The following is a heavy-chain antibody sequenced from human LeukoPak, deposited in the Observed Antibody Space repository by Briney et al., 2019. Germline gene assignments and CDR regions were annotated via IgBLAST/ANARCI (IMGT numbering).Heavy chain of an antibody. D-gene: IGHD7-27*01. J-gene: IGHJ3*02. V-gene: IGHV1-69*05. CDR1: GGTFSSYA. Sequence: SVKVSCKASGGTFSSYAISWVRQAPGQGLEWMGRIIPIFGTANYAQKFQGRVTITTDESTSTAYMELSSLRSEDTAVYYCATRNWGSEGAFDIWGQGTMVTVSS. CDR3: ATRNWGSEGAFDI. CDR2: IIPIFGTA.